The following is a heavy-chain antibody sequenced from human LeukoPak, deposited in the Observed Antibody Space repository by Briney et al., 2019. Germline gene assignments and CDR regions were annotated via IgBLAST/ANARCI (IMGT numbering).Heavy chain of an antibody. D-gene: IGHD3-3*01. CDR3: ARGHFGVVIIPDYFDY. J-gene: IGHJ4*02. CDR2: IYNSGSA. V-gene: IGHV4-61*03. Sequence: SETLSLTCTVSGGSVSSDAYYWSWIRQPPGKGLVWIGYIYNSGSANYNPSLKSRVTISVDTSKNHFSLKLSSVTAADTAVYYCARGHFGVVIIPDYFDYWGQGTLVTVSS. CDR1: GGSVSSDAYY.